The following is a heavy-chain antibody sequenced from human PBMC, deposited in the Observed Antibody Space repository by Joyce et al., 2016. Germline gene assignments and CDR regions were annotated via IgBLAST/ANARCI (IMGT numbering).Heavy chain of an antibody. Sequence: VQLVQSGAEVKKPGASVKVSCKASGYTFTKYSITWARKAPGQGLEWMGGINENNGNTNYAQNFQGRVIMTTDKSTNTAYMELRSLRSDDTAVYFCTRDRNYDIPTGYDSVGYYGMDAWGQGTTVIVS. D-gene: IGHD3-9*01. J-gene: IGHJ6*02. CDR3: TRDRNYDIPTGYDSVGYYGMDA. CDR2: INENNGNT. CDR1: GYTFTKYS. V-gene: IGHV1-18*01.